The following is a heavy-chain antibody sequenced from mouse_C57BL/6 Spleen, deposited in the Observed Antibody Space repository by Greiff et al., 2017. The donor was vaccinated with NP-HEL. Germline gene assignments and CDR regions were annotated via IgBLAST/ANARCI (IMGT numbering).Heavy chain of an antibody. D-gene: IGHD4-1*01. CDR2: INPNNGGT. CDR1: GYTFTDYY. Sequence: EVQLQQSGPELVKPGASVKISCKASGYTFTDYYMNWVKQSHGKSLEWIGYINPNNGGTSYNQTFKGKATLTVDKSSSTAYMERRSLPSEDSAVYYGAENWGLDYWGQGTTLTVSA. CDR3: AENWGLDY. J-gene: IGHJ2*01. V-gene: IGHV1-26*01.